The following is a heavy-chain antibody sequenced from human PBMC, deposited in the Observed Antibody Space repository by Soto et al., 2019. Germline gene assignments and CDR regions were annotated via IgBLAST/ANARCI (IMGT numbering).Heavy chain of an antibody. V-gene: IGHV3-9*01. D-gene: IGHD2-8*01. CDR3: TKEVYGMGYYYDGMDV. CDR2: ITWNSASI. CDR1: GFIFGDFA. J-gene: IGHJ6*02. Sequence: EVQLVESGGGLVQPGRSLRLSCVASGFIFGDFAMHWVRQAPGKGLEWVSSITWNSASIAYADSVKGRFTISRDNAKNSLYLQMNNLRPEDAALYSCTKEVYGMGYYYDGMDVWGQGTTVIVSS.